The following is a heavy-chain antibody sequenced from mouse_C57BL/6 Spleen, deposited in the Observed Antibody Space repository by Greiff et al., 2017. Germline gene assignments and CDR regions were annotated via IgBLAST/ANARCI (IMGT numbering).Heavy chain of an antibody. V-gene: IGHV6-6*01. CDR3: TSRLYYGSSPFAY. Sequence: VQLKESGGGLVQPGGSMKLSCAASGFTFSDAWMDWVRQSPEKGLEWVAEIRNKANNHATYYAESVKGRFTISRDDSKSSVYLQMNSLRAEDTGIYYCTSRLYYGSSPFAYWGQGTLVTVSA. CDR2: IRNKANNHAT. J-gene: IGHJ3*01. D-gene: IGHD1-1*01. CDR1: GFTFSDAW.